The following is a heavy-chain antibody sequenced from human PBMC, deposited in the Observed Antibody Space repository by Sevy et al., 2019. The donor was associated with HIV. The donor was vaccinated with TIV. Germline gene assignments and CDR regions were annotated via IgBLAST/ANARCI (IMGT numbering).Heavy chain of an antibody. D-gene: IGHD3-16*01. Sequence: ASVKVSCKPSVGTFSSYAVSWVRQAPGQGLEWMEGIIPNFDTPNYAQKFQGRLTITADASTSTAYMELSSLRSDDTAVYYCARDDPGGLILGELIAFNWFDPWGQGTLVTVSS. CDR1: VGTFSSYA. V-gene: IGHV1-69*13. CDR3: ARDDPGGLILGELIAFNWFDP. J-gene: IGHJ5*02. CDR2: IIPNFDTP.